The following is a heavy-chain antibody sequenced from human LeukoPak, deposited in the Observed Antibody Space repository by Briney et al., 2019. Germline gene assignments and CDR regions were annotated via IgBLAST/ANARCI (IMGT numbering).Heavy chain of an antibody. CDR2: IYYSVST. V-gene: IGHV4-30-4*01. D-gene: IGHD1-26*01. CDR3: ARDKVGATNWLDP. J-gene: IGHJ5*02. CDR1: GGSISSGEYY. Sequence: SETLSLTCAVSGGSISSGEYYWSWIRPPPGKGLEWIGYIYYSVSTYYNPSLKSRLTISVDTSNSQFSLRLTSVTAADTAVYYCARDKVGATNWLDPWGQGTLVTVSS.